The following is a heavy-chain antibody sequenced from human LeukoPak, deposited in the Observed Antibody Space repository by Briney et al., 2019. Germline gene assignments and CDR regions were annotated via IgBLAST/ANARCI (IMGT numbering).Heavy chain of an antibody. CDR2: IKQDGSEK. D-gene: IGHD3-3*01. CDR3: VRGHPYYDFWSGYLKYYYYYYGMDV. CDR1: GFTFSSYW. J-gene: IGHJ6*02. V-gene: IGHV3-7*03. Sequence: PGGSLRLSCAASGFTFSSYWMSWVRQAPGKGLEWVANIKQDGSEKYYVDSVKGRFTISRDNAKNSLYLQMNSLRAEDTAVYYCVRGHPYYDFWSGYLKYYYYYYGMDVWGQGTTVTVSS.